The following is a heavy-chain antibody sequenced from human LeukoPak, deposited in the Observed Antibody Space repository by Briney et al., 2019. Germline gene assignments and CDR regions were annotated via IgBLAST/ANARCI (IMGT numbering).Heavy chain of an antibody. CDR1: GGSVSSGDYY. Sequence: SETLSLTCTVSGGSVSSGDYYWSWIRQPPGKGLEWIGYIYYSGNTYYNPSLKSRLTISVDTSKNQFSLKLTSVTAADTAVYYCTRARRFAAAGTTAFDIWGQGTMVTVSS. J-gene: IGHJ3*02. CDR3: TRARRFAAAGTTAFDI. CDR2: IYYSGNT. D-gene: IGHD6-13*01. V-gene: IGHV4-30-4*08.